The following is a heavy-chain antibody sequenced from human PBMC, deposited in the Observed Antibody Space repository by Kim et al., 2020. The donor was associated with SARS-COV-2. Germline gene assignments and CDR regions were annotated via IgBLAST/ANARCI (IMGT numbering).Heavy chain of an antibody. CDR3: ARVLTDRPMVRGAYGMDV. Sequence: GGSLRLSCAASGFTFSSYGMHWVRQAPGKGLEWVAVISYDGSNKYYADSVKGRFTISRDNSKNTLYLQMNSLRAEDTAVYYCARVLTDRPMVRGAYGMDVWGQGTTVTVSS. J-gene: IGHJ6*02. V-gene: IGHV3-33*05. CDR1: GFTFSSYG. D-gene: IGHD3-10*01. CDR2: ISYDGSNK.